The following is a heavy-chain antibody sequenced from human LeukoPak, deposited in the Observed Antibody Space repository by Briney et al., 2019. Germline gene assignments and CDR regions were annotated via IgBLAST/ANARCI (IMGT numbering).Heavy chain of an antibody. V-gene: IGHV4-59*01. Sequence: SETLSLTCTVSGGSISSYYWSWIRQPPGKGLEWIGYIYYSGSTNYNPSLKSRVTISVDTSKNQFSLKLNSVTAADTAVYYCARIGHEDYYYDYWGQGTLVTVSS. CDR2: IYYSGST. CDR1: GGSISSYY. CDR3: ARIGHEDYYYDY. J-gene: IGHJ4*02.